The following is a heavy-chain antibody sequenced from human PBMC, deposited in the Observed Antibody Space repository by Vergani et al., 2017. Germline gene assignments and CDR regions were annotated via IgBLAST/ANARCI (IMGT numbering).Heavy chain of an antibody. CDR1: GYTFTGYY. J-gene: IGHJ3*02. V-gene: IGHV1-2*06. CDR2: INPNSGGT. CDR3: ARPMRYYDSSGNHVDDVFDI. D-gene: IGHD3-22*01. Sequence: QVQLVQSGAEVKKPGASVKVSCKASGYTFTGYYMHWVRQAPGQGLEWMGRINPNSGGTNYAQKFPGRVTMTRDTSISTAYMELSRLRSDDTAVYYCARPMRYYDSSGNHVDDVFDIWGQGTVVTVSS.